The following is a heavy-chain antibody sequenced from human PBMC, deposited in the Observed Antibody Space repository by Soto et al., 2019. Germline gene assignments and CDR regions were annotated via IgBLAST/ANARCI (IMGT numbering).Heavy chain of an antibody. D-gene: IGHD3-22*01. CDR3: ARGWGYDSNDYYYAY. Sequence: QVQLVQAGAEVRKPGSSVKVSCKASGGTFSRHAISWVRQAPGQGLEWMGGIIPIFGTANHAQKFQGRVTIIADESTSTVYMELRSLRSEDTAMYYCARGWGYDSNDYYYAYWGQGTLVMVSS. CDR1: GGTFSRHA. CDR2: IIPIFGTA. V-gene: IGHV1-69*12. J-gene: IGHJ4*02.